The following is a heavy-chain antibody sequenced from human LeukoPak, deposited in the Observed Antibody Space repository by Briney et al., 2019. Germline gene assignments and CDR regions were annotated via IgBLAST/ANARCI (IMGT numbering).Heavy chain of an antibody. CDR1: GASFNDYY. Sequence: SKTLSLTCAVYGASFNDYYWSCIRHSPTKGLEWIGEVNHSGSTKYNPSLKSRVTISADKSKNQFFLRLSPVAAADSGVYYCARERASNNHDNWFDPWGQGTLVTVSS. J-gene: IGHJ5*02. CDR2: VNHSGST. V-gene: IGHV4-34*01. CDR3: ARERASNNHDNWFDP.